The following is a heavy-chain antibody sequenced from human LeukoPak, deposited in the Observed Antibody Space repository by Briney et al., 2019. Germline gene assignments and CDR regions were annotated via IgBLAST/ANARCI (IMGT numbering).Heavy chain of an antibody. Sequence: GGSLRLSCAASGFTFSNYWMSWVRQAPGKGLEWVAFIRYDGSNKYYADSVKGRFTISRDNSKNTLYLQVNSLRDEDTAVYYCAKEGSSGYHFDYWGQGTLVSVSS. D-gene: IGHD3-22*01. J-gene: IGHJ4*02. CDR2: IRYDGSNK. CDR3: AKEGSSGYHFDY. CDR1: GFTFSNYW. V-gene: IGHV3-30*02.